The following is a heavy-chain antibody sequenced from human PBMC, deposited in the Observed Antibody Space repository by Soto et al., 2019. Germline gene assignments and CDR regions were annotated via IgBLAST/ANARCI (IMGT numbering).Heavy chain of an antibody. V-gene: IGHV4-61*01. D-gene: IGHD3-22*01. J-gene: IGHJ4*02. Sequence: PEALSLTCTVSGGSVSSGSYYWSWIRQPPGKGLEWIGYIYYSGSTNYNPSLKSRVTISVDTSKNQFSLKLSSVTAADTAVYYCARVGGYYYDSSGYLPFDYWGQGTLVNVSS. CDR1: GGSVSSGSYY. CDR3: ARVGGYYYDSSGYLPFDY. CDR2: IYYSGST.